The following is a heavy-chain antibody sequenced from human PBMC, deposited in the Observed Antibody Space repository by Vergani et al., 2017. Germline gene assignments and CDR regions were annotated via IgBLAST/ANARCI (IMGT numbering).Heavy chain of an antibody. V-gene: IGHV4-39*01. J-gene: IGHJ5*02. CDR2: IYYSGST. CDR1: GGSISSSSYY. Sequence: QVQLQESGPGLVKPSETLSLTCTVSGGSISSSSYYWGWIRQPPGKGLEWIGSIYYSGSTYYNPSLKSRVTISVDTSKNQFSLKLSSVTAAETAVYYCARHTPRPPGPPSNWFDPWGQGTLVTVSS. CDR3: ARHTPRPPGPPSNWFDP.